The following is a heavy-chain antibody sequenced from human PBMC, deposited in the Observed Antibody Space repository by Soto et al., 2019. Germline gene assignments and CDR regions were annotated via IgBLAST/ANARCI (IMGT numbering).Heavy chain of an antibody. D-gene: IGHD3-3*01. J-gene: IGHJ3*02. CDR1: GFTFSSYA. Sequence: GGSLRLSCAASGFTFSSYAMSWVRQAPGKGLEWVSAISGSGGSTYYADSVKGRFTISRDNSKNTLYLQMNSLRAEDTAVYYCAKDSNYDFWSGYRSDAFDIWGQGTMVTVSS. CDR2: ISGSGGST. V-gene: IGHV3-23*01. CDR3: AKDSNYDFWSGYRSDAFDI.